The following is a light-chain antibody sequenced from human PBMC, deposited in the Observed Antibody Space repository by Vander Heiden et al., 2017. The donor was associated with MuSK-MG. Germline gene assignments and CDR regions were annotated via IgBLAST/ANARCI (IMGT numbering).Light chain of an antibody. Sequence: VMTQSPLSLHVTPGEPASISCRSSQSLLHRNGYNYLNWYLQKPVQSPQLLIYVASNRASGVPDRFSASASGTDFTLKISRVEAEDTGVYYSRLALLPPYTFGQGTRLEMK. J-gene: IGKJ2*01. V-gene: IGKV2-28*01. CDR1: QSLLHRNGYNY. CDR3: RLALLPPYT. CDR2: VAS.